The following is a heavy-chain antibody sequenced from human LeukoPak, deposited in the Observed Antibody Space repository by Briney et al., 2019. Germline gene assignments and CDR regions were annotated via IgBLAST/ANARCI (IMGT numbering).Heavy chain of an antibody. J-gene: IGHJ4*02. Sequence: GGSLRLSCAASGFTFSTYWMHWVRQAPGKGLVWVSRVNSAVSSTSYADSVKGRFTISRDNAKNTLFLQMNSLRAEDTAVYYCVRGPYSSSWYVGFDYWGQGTLVTVSS. CDR3: VRGPYSSSWYVGFDY. CDR2: VNSAVSST. D-gene: IGHD6-13*01. CDR1: GFTFSTYW. V-gene: IGHV3-74*01.